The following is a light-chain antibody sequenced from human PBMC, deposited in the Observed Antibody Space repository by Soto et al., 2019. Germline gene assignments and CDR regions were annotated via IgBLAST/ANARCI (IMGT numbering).Light chain of an antibody. CDR2: EVS. J-gene: IGLJ1*01. V-gene: IGLV2-23*02. Sequence: QSALTQPASVSGSPGQSITISCTGTSSDVGSYNLVSWYQQHPGKAPKLMIYEVSKRPSGVSNRFSGSKSGNTASLTISGLQGEDEADYYCCSYAGSSTSYVFGTGTKLTVL. CDR1: SSDVGSYNL. CDR3: CSYAGSSTSYV.